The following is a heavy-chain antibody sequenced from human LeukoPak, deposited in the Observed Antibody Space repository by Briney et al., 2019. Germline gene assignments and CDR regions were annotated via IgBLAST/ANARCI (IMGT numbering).Heavy chain of an antibody. CDR1: GYSISSGYY. Sequence: WETLSLTCTVYGYSISSGYYCACIRHAPGKGLECIGSIHHSVSTYYNPSLESRVAISVATSKNQFSLKLSSVAAADTAVYYCATAPGYCSSTSCPPDYWGQGTLVTVSS. CDR3: ATAPGYCSSTSCPPDY. CDR2: IHHSVST. J-gene: IGHJ4*02. D-gene: IGHD2-2*01. V-gene: IGHV4-38-2*02.